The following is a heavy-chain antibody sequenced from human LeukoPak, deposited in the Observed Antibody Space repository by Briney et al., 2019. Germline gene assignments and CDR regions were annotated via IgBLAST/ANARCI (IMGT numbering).Heavy chain of an antibody. CDR2: ISWNSGSI. D-gene: IGHD3/OR15-3a*01. V-gene: IGHV3-9*01. CDR3: ARDRDWSVLYDASDI. Sequence: GGSLRLSCAASGFTFDDYAMHWVRQAPGKGLEWVSGISWNSGSIGYADSVKGRFTISRDNAKNSLYLQMNSLRAEDTALYYCARDRDWSVLYDASDIWGQGTMVTVSS. CDR1: GFTFDDYA. J-gene: IGHJ3*02.